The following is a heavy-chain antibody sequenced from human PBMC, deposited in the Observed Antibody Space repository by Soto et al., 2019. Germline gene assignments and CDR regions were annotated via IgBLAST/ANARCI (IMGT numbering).Heavy chain of an antibody. CDR1: GGTFSSYA. Sequence: QVQLVQSGAEVKKPGSSVKVSCKASGGTFSSYAISWVRQAPGQGLEWMGGIIPIFGTANYAQKFQGRVTIPADESTSTAYMELSSLRSEDTAVYYCARRGSGYDFTAAPLDYWGQGTLVTVSS. J-gene: IGHJ4*02. CDR3: ARRGSGYDFTAAPLDY. V-gene: IGHV1-69*01. D-gene: IGHD5-12*01. CDR2: IIPIFGTA.